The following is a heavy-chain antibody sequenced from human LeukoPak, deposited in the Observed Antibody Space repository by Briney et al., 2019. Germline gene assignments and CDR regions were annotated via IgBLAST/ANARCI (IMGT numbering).Heavy chain of an antibody. Sequence: SETLSLTCTVSGGSISNYYWSWIRLPAGKGLEWIGRKYARGDSNYNPPLQSRVTMSVDTSKNQFSLKLRSVTAADTAVYYCARGRYCSADVCTGGDSFDIWGQGTMVSVSS. V-gene: IGHV4-4*07. CDR3: ARGRYCSADVCTGGDSFDI. CDR1: GGSISNYY. J-gene: IGHJ3*02. CDR2: KYARGDS. D-gene: IGHD2-15*01.